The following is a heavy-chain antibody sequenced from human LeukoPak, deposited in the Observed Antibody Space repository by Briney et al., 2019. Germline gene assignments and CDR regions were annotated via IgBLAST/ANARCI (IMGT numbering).Heavy chain of an antibody. CDR1: GFTVSSNY. D-gene: IGHD4-17*01. J-gene: IGHJ4*02. CDR2: IYSGGST. CDR3: ARSLTVTTYFDY. Sequence: PGGSLRLSCAASGFTVSSNYMSWVRQAPGKGLEWVSVIYSGGSTYYADSVKGRYTISRDNSKNTLYLQMNSLRAEDTAVYYCARSLTVTTYFDYWGQGTLVTVSS. V-gene: IGHV3-53*01.